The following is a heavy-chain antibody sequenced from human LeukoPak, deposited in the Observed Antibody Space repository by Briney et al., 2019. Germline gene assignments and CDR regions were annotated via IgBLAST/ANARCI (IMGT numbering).Heavy chain of an antibody. V-gene: IGHV1-18*01. CDR3: ARDPKGYYDSSGYSYNWFDP. D-gene: IGHD3-22*01. CDR2: ISAYNGNT. J-gene: IGHJ5*02. Sequence: ASVKVSCKASGYTFTSYGISWVRQATGQGLEWMGWISAYNGNTNYAQKLQGRVTMTTDTSTSTAYMELRSLRSDDTAVYYCARDPKGYYDSSGYSYNWFDPWGQGTLVTVSS. CDR1: GYTFTSYG.